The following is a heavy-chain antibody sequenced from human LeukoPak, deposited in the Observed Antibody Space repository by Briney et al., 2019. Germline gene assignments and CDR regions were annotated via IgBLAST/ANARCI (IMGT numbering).Heavy chain of an antibody. CDR1: GYRFTSYW. CDR2: IYPGDFDT. D-gene: IGHD5-12*01. CDR3: ARQYGGYDPLDY. Sequence: GAPLQCSSKGLGYRFTSYWIGWVGPLPGKGLGWRGIIYPGDFDTRYSPSFQGQVTISADKSISTAYLQSTSLNASDTAMYYCARQYGGYDPLDYWGQGTLVTVSS. J-gene: IGHJ4*02. V-gene: IGHV5-51*01.